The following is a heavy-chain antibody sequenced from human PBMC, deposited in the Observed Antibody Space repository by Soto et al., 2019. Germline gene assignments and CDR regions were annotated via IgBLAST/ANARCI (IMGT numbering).Heavy chain of an antibody. V-gene: IGHV3-11*06. D-gene: IGHD6-13*01. J-gene: IGHJ4*02. CDR1: GFTFSDYY. CDR2: ISSISTDT. CDR3: TRTRPAYSSSWGYYSDY. Sequence: GSLRLSCAASGFTFSDYYMSFIRHAPVKWLECVSYISSISTDTKYADSVKGRFTISRDNAKNSLYLQMNSLRAEDTAVYYCTRTRPAYSSSWGYYSDYWGQGTLVTVSS.